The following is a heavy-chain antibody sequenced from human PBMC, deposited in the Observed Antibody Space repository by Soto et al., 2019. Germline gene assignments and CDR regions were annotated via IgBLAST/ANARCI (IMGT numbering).Heavy chain of an antibody. J-gene: IGHJ4*02. CDR3: AKDPIPRPFEFPGVVAARVDYFDY. D-gene: IGHD2-15*01. Sequence: GGSLRLSCAASGFTFSSYAMSWVRQAPGKGLEWVSAISGSGGSTYYADSVKGRFTISRDNSKNTLYLQMNSLRAEDTAVYYCAKDPIPRPFEFPGVVAARVDYFDYWGQGTLVTVSS. V-gene: IGHV3-23*01. CDR2: ISGSGGST. CDR1: GFTFSSYA.